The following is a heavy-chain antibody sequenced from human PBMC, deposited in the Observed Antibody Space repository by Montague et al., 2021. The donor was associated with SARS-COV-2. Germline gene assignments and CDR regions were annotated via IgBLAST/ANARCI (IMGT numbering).Heavy chain of an antibody. D-gene: IGHD3-10*01. CDR2: INGDGLIT. J-gene: IGHJ3*01. CDR3: VKDMSEFDDLNAFDV. V-gene: IGHV3-43*02. CDR1: GFTFDDYA. Sequence: SLRLSCAASGFTFDDYAMHWVRQAPGKGLEWVSLINGDGLITLLTDSVEGRFIISRDNSKNSLYLQMKSLRTEDTALYFCVKDMSEFDDLNAFDVWGQGTQVTVSS.